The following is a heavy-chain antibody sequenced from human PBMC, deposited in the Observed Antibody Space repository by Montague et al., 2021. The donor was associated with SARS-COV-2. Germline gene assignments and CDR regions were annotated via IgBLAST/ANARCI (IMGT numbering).Heavy chain of an antibody. CDR3: ARSYGDYRDSYFDY. CDR2: XXWXXXQ. V-gene: IGHV2-70*01. J-gene: IGHJ4*02. D-gene: IGHD4-17*01. Sequence: PALVKPTQTLTLTYTFSGFSLNTSGMCVSWIRQPPGKAREWLAXXXWXXXQYXSTSLKTRPTISKDTFKNQVVLTMTNMDPIDTATYYCARSYGDYRDSYFDYWGQGTLVTVSS. CDR1: GFSLNTSGMC.